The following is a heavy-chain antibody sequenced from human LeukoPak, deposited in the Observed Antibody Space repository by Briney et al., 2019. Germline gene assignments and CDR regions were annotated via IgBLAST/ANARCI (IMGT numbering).Heavy chain of an antibody. D-gene: IGHD6-19*01. CDR3: AILTAVPGTSYYGMDV. CDR1: GYTFTGYF. CDR2: INPNRGGT. Sequence: GASVKVFCKASGYTFTGYFMHWVRQAPGQGLEWMGWINPNRGGTNYAQKFQGRVTMTRDTSISTAYMELSRLRSDDTAVYYCAILTAVPGTSYYGMDVWGQGTTVTVSS. V-gene: IGHV1-2*02. J-gene: IGHJ6*02.